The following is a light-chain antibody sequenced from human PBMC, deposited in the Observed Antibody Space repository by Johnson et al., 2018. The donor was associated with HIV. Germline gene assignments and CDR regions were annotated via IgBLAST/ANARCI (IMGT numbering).Light chain of an antibody. CDR2: ENN. Sequence: QSVLSQPPSVSAAPGQKVTISCSGSSSNIGNNCVSWYQQLPGTAPKLLIYENNKRPSGIPDRFSGSKSGTSATLAITGLHIGDEADYYCAAWDSSLSAHYVFGAGTKITVL. J-gene: IGLJ1*01. CDR1: SSNIGNNC. CDR3: AAWDSSLSAHYV. V-gene: IGLV1-51*02.